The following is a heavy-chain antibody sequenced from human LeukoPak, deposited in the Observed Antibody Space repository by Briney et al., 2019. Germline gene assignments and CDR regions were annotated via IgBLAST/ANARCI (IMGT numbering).Heavy chain of an antibody. CDR2: ISGSGGST. Sequence: PGGSLRLSCAASEFTSRTYAMSWVRQAPGKGLEWVSGISGSGGSTNYADSVKGRFTISRDNSKNTLYLQMNSLRAEDTAVYYCAKGVRGVIRDTFDIWGQGTMVTVSS. CDR1: EFTSRTYA. D-gene: IGHD3-10*01. J-gene: IGHJ3*02. CDR3: AKGVRGVIRDTFDI. V-gene: IGHV3-23*01.